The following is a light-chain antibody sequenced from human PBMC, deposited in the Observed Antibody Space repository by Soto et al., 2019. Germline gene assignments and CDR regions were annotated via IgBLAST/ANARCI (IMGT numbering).Light chain of an antibody. CDR2: GAS. CDR3: QQYDNWPPIT. J-gene: IGKJ5*01. Sequence: EIVMTQSPATLSVSPGERATLSCRASQTVSSNLAWYQQKPGQAPRLLIYGASTRATGIPARFSGSGSGTEFTLTISSLQSEDFAVYFCQQYDNWPPITFGQGTRLEIK. CDR1: QTVSSN. V-gene: IGKV3-15*01.